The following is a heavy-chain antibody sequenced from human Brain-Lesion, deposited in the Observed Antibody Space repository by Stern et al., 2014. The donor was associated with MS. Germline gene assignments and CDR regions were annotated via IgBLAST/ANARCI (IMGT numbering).Heavy chain of an antibody. CDR3: AKDGPALVTNWFDP. CDR2: IIPIFGSP. Sequence: DQLVESGREVKRPGASGQGSCKASGGTFGTYPITWLRQTPGQGLEWIGPIIPIFGSPNYAQKFQGRVTITADRSTTTVYMKLSSLKSDDAAVYYCAKDGPALVTNWFDPWGRGTLVTVSS. CDR1: GGTFGTYP. V-gene: IGHV1-69*06. D-gene: IGHD5-18*01. J-gene: IGHJ5*02.